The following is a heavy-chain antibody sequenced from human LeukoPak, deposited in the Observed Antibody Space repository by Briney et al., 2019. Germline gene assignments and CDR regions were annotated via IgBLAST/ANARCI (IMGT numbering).Heavy chain of an antibody. V-gene: IGHV1-8*01. CDR1: RYTFTSYD. D-gene: IGHD2-8*01. Sequence: GASVKVSCKAARYTFTSYDINWVRQAPGQGLEWMGWMNPDSRNTGCAQKFQGRVTMTRNTSINTAYMELGGLTSDDTAIYFCTRGSHRGYCTTSDCYTVDFWGQGTLVSVSS. CDR3: TRGSHRGYCTTSDCYTVDF. CDR2: MNPDSRNT. J-gene: IGHJ4*02.